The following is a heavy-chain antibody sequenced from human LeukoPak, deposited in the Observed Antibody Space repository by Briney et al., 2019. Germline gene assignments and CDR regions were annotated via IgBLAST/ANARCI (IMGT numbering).Heavy chain of an antibody. D-gene: IGHD6-6*01. J-gene: IGHJ4*02. CDR1: GFTFTSYS. CDR2: ISGGGGST. V-gene: IGHV3-23*01. CDR3: AKDLRGRIAAPDY. Sequence: GGSLRLSCAASGFTFTSYSMNWVRQAPGKGLEWVSTISGGGGSTYYADSVKGRFTISRDNSKNTLYLQMNSLRAEDTAVYYCAKDLRGRIAAPDYWGQGTLVTVSS.